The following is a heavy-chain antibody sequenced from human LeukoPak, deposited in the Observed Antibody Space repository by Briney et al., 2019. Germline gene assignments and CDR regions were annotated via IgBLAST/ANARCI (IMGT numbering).Heavy chain of an antibody. D-gene: IGHD3-16*02. CDR1: GGSFSGYY. CDR3: ARGIRYYDYVWGSYRSNTYYFDY. CDR2: INHSGST. Sequence: PSEALSLTCAVYGGSFSGYYWSWIRQPPGKGLEWIGEINHSGSTNYNPSLKSRVTISVDTSKNQFSLKLSSVTAADTAVYYCARGIRYYDYVWGSYRSNTYYFDYWGQGTLVTVSS. V-gene: IGHV4-34*01. J-gene: IGHJ4*02.